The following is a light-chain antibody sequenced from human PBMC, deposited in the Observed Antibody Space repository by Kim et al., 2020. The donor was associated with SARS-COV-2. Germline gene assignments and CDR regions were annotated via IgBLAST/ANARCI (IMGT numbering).Light chain of an antibody. Sequence: SVSPGQTASITCSGDKVGRKYAFWYQQKPGQSPVLVLYQDIRRPSGIPERFSGSNSGNTATLTITGTQAMDEADYYCQAWDSTAVVFGGGTQLTVL. V-gene: IGLV3-1*01. J-gene: IGLJ2*01. CDR1: KVGRKY. CDR2: QDI. CDR3: QAWDSTAVV.